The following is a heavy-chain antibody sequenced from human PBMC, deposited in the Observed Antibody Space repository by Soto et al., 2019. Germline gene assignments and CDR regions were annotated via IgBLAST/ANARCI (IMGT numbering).Heavy chain of an antibody. CDR2: IYYSGST. CDR3: ARDRAARYYFDF. J-gene: IGHJ4*02. V-gene: IGHV4-31*11. Sequence: SETLSLTCAVSGGSISSGGYYWTWIRQHPGKGLEWIGYIYYSGSTYYNPSLKSRVTISVDTSENQSSLKVTSVTAADTAVYYCARDRAARYYFDFWGQGTLVTVSS. D-gene: IGHD6-6*01. CDR1: GGSISSGGYY.